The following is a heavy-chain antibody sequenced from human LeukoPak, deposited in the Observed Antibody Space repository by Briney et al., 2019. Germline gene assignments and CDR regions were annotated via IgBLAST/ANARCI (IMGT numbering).Heavy chain of an antibody. CDR1: GFTFSSYA. CDR3: ASIWAHSGGWYYFDY. D-gene: IGHD6-19*01. CDR2: ISGSGGST. V-gene: IGHV3-23*01. J-gene: IGHJ4*02. Sequence: PGGSLRLSCAASGFTFSSYAMSWVRQAPGKGLEWVSAISGSGGSTYYADSVKGRFTISRDNSKNTLYLQMNSLRAEDTAVYYCASIWAHSGGWYYFDYWGQGTLVTVSS.